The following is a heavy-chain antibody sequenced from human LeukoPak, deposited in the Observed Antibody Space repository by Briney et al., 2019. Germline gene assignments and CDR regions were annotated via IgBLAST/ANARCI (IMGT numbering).Heavy chain of an antibody. J-gene: IGHJ4*02. D-gene: IGHD1-1*01. CDR2: IYYSGST. CDR3: ARLTDYNYYFDY. V-gene: IGHV4-39*01. CDR1: GGSISSSNYY. Sequence: SETLSLTCTVSGGSISSSNYYWGWIRQPPGKGLEWIGSIYYSGSTYHNPSLKSRVTISVDTSKNQFSLKLSSVTAADTAVYYCARLTDYNYYFDYWGQGTLVTVSS.